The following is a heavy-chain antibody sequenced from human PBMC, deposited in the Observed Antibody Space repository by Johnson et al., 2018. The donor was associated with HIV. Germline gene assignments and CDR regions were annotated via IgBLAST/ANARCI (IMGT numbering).Heavy chain of an antibody. CDR3: AKGGQQLADAFDI. CDR2: ITNSGSST. Sequence: VQLVESGGGLVQPGGSLRLSCAASGFTFTTYAMTWVRQAPGKGLEWVSVITNSGSSTDYADSVKGRFTISRDNSKNTVYLQMNSLRADDTAVYYCAKGGQQLADAFDIWGQGTMVTVSS. V-gene: IGHV3-23*04. CDR1: GFTFTTYA. J-gene: IGHJ3*02. D-gene: IGHD6-13*01.